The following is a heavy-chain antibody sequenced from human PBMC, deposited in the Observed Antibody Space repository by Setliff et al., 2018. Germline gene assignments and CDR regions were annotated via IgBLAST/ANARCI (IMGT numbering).Heavy chain of an antibody. CDR3: ARSRTGEYSSGWLNWFDP. V-gene: IGHV3-64*01. CDR1: GFTFSSYA. J-gene: IGHJ5*02. D-gene: IGHD6-19*01. Sequence: PGGSLRLSCAASGFTFSSYAMHWVRQAPGKGLEYVSAISSNGGSTYYANSVKGRFTISRDNSKNTLYLQMGCLRAEDMAVYYCARSRTGEYSSGWLNWFDPWGQGTLVTVS. CDR2: ISSNGGST.